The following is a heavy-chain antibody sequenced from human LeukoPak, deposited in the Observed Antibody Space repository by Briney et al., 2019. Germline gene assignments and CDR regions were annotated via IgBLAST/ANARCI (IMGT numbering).Heavy chain of an antibody. CDR1: GFTFSSYS. Sequence: PGGSLRLSCAASGFTFSSYSMNWVRQAPGKGLEWVSYISSSSSTIYYADSVKGRFTISRDNAKNSLYLQMNSLRAEDTAVYYCARDMHDYVWGSYRYKAFDIWGQGTMVTVSS. CDR2: ISSSSSTI. V-gene: IGHV3-48*01. CDR3: ARDMHDYVWGSYRYKAFDI. J-gene: IGHJ3*02. D-gene: IGHD3-16*02.